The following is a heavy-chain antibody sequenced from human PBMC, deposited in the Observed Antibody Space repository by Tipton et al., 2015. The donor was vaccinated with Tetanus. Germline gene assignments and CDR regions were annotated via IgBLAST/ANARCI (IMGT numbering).Heavy chain of an antibody. D-gene: IGHD5-18*01. CDR1: GGSISSGTFY. Sequence: PGLVKPSETLSLTCTVSGGSISSGTFYWDWIRQPPGKGLEWIGNIYYNGNTLQNPSLKSRVTMSLDKSKNQFSLKLTSVTAADTAVYYCVRGRGLGAYSYGFEYWGQGTQVTVSS. J-gene: IGHJ4*02. CDR3: VRGRGLGAYSYGFEY. CDR2: IYYNGNT. V-gene: IGHV4-61*05.